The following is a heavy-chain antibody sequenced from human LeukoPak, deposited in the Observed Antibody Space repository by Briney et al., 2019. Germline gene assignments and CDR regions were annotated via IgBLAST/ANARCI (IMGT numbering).Heavy chain of an antibody. J-gene: IGHJ4*02. V-gene: IGHV3-23*01. Sequence: GGSLRLSCAASGFTFRNYAMSWVRQAPGKGLEWVSGIHGDASGTFYAESVKGRFTISRDNSRDTLHLQMNSLRAEDTAMYYCVKDRSGTYYFDYWGQGTLVTVSS. CDR2: IHGDASGT. D-gene: IGHD1-26*01. CDR3: VKDRSGTYYFDY. CDR1: GFTFRNYA.